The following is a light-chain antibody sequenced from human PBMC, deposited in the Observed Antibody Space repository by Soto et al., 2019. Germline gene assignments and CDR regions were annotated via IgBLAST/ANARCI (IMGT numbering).Light chain of an antibody. CDR1: QAIRND. V-gene: IGKV1-6*01. Sequence: AIQMTQSPSSLSASVGDRVIITCRASQAIRNDLGWYQQKPGKAPKLLIYTASTLQSGVPSRFSGSGSGADFTLTIRSLQPEDSATYYCLRDYSYPRTFGQGTKVDIK. CDR2: TAS. CDR3: LRDYSYPRT. J-gene: IGKJ1*01.